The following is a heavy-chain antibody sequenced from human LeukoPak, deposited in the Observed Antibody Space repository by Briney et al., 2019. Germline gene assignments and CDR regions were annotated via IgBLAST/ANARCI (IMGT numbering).Heavy chain of an antibody. D-gene: IGHD1-7*01. CDR1: GYTFTTYG. V-gene: IGHV1-18*01. CDR2: ISAYNGNT. J-gene: IGHJ5*02. Sequence: ASVKVSCKASGYTFTTYGISWVRQAPGQGLEWMGWISAYNGNTNSAQKFQGRVTMTTDTSASTAYMELRSLRPDDTAVYYCARDRVTGTTRLFDPWGQGTLVTVSS. CDR3: ARDRVTGTTRLFDP.